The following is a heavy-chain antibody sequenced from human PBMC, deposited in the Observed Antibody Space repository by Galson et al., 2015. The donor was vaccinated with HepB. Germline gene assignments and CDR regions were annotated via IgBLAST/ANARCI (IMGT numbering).Heavy chain of an antibody. Sequence: SETLSLTCAVYGGSFSGYYWSWIRQPPGKGLEWIGEINHSGSTNYNPSLKSRVTISVDTSKNQFSLKLSSVTAADTAVYYCARFPTPRTRGRFDYWGQGTLVTVSS. V-gene: IGHV4-34*01. CDR3: ARFPTPRTRGRFDY. D-gene: IGHD2-15*01. J-gene: IGHJ4*02. CDR1: GGSFSGYY. CDR2: INHSGST.